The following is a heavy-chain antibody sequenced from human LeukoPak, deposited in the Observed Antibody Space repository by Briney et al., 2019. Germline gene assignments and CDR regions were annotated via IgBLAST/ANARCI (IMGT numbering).Heavy chain of an antibody. V-gene: IGHV1-18*01. J-gene: IGHJ3*02. Sequence: GASVKVSCKASGYTFTSYGISWVRQAPGQVLEWMGWISAYNGNTNYAQKLQGRVTMTTDTSTSTAYMELRSLRSDDTAVYYCARDEGAGSGSYYWAFDIWGQGTMVTVSS. D-gene: IGHD1-26*01. CDR1: GYTFTSYG. CDR3: ARDEGAGSGSYYWAFDI. CDR2: ISAYNGNT.